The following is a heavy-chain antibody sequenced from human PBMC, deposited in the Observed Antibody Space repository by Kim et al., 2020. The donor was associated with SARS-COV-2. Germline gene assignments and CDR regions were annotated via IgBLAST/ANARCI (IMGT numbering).Heavy chain of an antibody. Sequence: SETLSLTCAVYGGSFSGYYWSWIRQPPGKGLEWIGEINHSGSTNYNPSLKSRVTISVDTSKNQFSLKLSSVTAADTAVYYCAKASWYRGLVDYWGQGTLVTVSS. D-gene: IGHD6-13*01. CDR3: AKASWYRGLVDY. CDR2: INHSGST. V-gene: IGHV4-34*01. J-gene: IGHJ4*02. CDR1: GGSFSGYY.